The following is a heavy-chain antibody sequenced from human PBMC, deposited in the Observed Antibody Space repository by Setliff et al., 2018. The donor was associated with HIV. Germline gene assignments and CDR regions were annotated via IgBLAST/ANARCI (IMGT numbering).Heavy chain of an antibody. Sequence: SXTLSXXXAVYGGSFSGYYWSWIRQPPGKGLEWIGEINHSGSTTYXXSLKSRXXISXATSKXHFSLKLSSVTXAXXALYYCAXWGMVRGVIITRLFDPXXXGTLVTVSS. D-gene: IGHD3-10*01. V-gene: IGHV4-34*01. CDR2: INHSGST. CDR1: GGSFSGYY. J-gene: IGHJ5*02. CDR3: AXWGMVRGVIITRLFDP.